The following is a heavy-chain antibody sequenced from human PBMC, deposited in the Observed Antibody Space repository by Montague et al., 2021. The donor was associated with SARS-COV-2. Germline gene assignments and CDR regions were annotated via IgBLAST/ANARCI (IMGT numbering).Heavy chain of an antibody. Sequence: SETRSLTCTVSISSSRYYWDWIRQPPGKGLEWIGSMYYSGNTYYNPSLKSRVTISVDASKNQFSLKLSSVTAADTAVYYCARDPWRITILGVVTRYGMDVWGQGTTVTVSS. CDR1: ISSSRYY. CDR3: ARDPWRITILGVVTRYGMDV. CDR2: MYYSGNT. D-gene: IGHD3-3*01. J-gene: IGHJ6*02. V-gene: IGHV4-39*07.